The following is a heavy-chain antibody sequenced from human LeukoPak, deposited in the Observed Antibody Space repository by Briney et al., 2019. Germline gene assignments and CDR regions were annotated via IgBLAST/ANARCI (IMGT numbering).Heavy chain of an antibody. J-gene: IGHJ4*02. CDR1: GFTFKNYN. Sequence: GGPLRLSCAASGFTFKNYNMHWVRQAPGKGLECISYISSSSSSIYSADSVQGRFTVSRDNAKNSLFLQMNSLRAEDTAVYYCARENYADLFDYWGQGTLVTASS. V-gene: IGHV3-48*01. CDR3: ARENYADLFDY. CDR2: ISSSSSSI. D-gene: IGHD3-16*01.